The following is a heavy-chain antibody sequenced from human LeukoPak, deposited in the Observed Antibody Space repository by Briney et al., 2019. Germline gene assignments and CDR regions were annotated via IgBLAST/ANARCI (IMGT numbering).Heavy chain of an antibody. CDR2: ISGSGGST. CDR3: TKDVGSASYFDY. D-gene: IGHD3-10*01. J-gene: IGHJ4*02. Sequence: PGGSLRLSCAASGFTFSSYAMSWVRQAPGKGLEWVSAISGSGGSTYYADSVKGRFTISRDNSKNTLYLQMNSLRAEDTAVYYCTKDVGSASYFDYWGQGILVTVSS. CDR1: GFTFSSYA. V-gene: IGHV3-23*01.